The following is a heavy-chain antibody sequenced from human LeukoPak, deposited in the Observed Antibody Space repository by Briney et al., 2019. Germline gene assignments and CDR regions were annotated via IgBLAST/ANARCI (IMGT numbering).Heavy chain of an antibody. CDR1: GGSISSYY. CDR2: IYTSGST. V-gene: IGHV4-4*07. Sequence: PSETLSLTCTVSGGSISSYYWSWIRQPAGKGLEWIGRIYTSGSTNYNPSLKSRVTMSVDTSKNQFSLKLSSVTAAATAVYYSARDLWIGVAQHDAFDIWGQGTMATVS. J-gene: IGHJ3*02. CDR3: ARDLWIGVAQHDAFDI. D-gene: IGHD2-2*03.